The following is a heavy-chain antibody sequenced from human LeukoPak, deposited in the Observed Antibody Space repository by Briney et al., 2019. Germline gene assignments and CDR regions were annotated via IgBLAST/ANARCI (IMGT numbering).Heavy chain of an antibody. J-gene: IGHJ4*02. Sequence: PSATLFLTCTVSGGSISSYYWSWIRQPPGKVLEWTGYIYYSGSTNYNPSLKSRVAISVDTSKNQFSLKLSSVTAADTAVYYCARGGEYQLPPAAYFDYWGQGTLVTVSS. CDR1: GGSISSYY. D-gene: IGHD2-2*01. CDR3: ARGGEYQLPPAAYFDY. CDR2: IYYSGST. V-gene: IGHV4-59*01.